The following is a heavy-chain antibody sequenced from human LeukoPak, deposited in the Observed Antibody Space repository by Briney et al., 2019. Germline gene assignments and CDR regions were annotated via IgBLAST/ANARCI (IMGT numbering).Heavy chain of an antibody. Sequence: GASVKVSCKASGYTFTSYGISWVRQAPGQGLEGMGWINDYNGNTNYAQKLQGRVTMTTDASTSTAYMELRSLRSDDTAVYYCVRDLLFIAAAGPAGFDGWGQGTLVTVSS. CDR2: INDYNGNT. D-gene: IGHD6-13*01. CDR3: VRDLLFIAAAGPAGFDG. J-gene: IGHJ4*02. V-gene: IGHV1-18*01. CDR1: GYTFTSYG.